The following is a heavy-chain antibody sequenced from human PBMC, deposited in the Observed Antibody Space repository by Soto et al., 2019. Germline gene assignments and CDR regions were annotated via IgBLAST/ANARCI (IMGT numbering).Heavy chain of an antibody. Sequence: SETLSLTCAVSGGSISSSNWWSWVRQPPGKGLEWIGEIYHSGSTNYNPSLKSRVTISVDKSKNQFSLKLSSVTAADTAVYYCARGPSGPRGSDSDAFDIWGQGTMVTVSS. CDR3: ARGPSGPRGSDSDAFDI. D-gene: IGHD5-12*01. CDR1: GGSISSSNW. CDR2: IYHSGST. J-gene: IGHJ3*02. V-gene: IGHV4-4*02.